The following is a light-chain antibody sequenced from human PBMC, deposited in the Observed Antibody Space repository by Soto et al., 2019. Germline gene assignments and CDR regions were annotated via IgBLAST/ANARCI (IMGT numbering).Light chain of an antibody. J-gene: IGKJ4*01. CDR3: QQYGTSSLT. CDR2: HVS. V-gene: IGKV3-20*01. Sequence: DIVLTQSPGTLYLSPGERAILSCRASQSVSSTSLASYQQRPGQAPRLLIYHVSSRANGIPDRFSGSGSGTDFTLTISTLEPEDFAVYYCQQYGTSSLTFGGGTRVEI. CDR1: QSVSSTS.